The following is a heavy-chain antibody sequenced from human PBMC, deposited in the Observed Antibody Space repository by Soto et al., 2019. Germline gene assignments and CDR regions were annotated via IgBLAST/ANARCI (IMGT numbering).Heavy chain of an antibody. CDR1: GFTFSSYG. Sequence: QVQLVESGGGVVQPGRSLRLSCAASGFTFSSYGMHWVRQAPGKGLEWVAVISYDGSNKYYADSVKGRFTISRDNSKNTLYLQMNSLRAEDTAVYYCAKDGRGQWLVSYYFDYWGQGTLVTVSS. CDR3: AKDGRGQWLVSYYFDY. D-gene: IGHD6-19*01. J-gene: IGHJ4*02. V-gene: IGHV3-30*18. CDR2: ISYDGSNK.